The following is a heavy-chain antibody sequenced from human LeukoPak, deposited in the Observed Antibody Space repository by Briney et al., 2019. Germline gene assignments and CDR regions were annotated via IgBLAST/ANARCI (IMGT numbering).Heavy chain of an antibody. CDR1: GFTFSSYG. D-gene: IGHD3-10*01. Sequence: GGSLRLSCAASGFTFSSYGMHWVRQAPGKGLEWVAVIWYDGSNKYYADSVKGRFTISRDNSKNTLYLQMNSLRAEDTAVYYCARETLWFGESHYYYYGMDVWGQGTTVTVSS. V-gene: IGHV3-33*01. J-gene: IGHJ6*02. CDR3: ARETLWFGESHYYYYGMDV. CDR2: IWYDGSNK.